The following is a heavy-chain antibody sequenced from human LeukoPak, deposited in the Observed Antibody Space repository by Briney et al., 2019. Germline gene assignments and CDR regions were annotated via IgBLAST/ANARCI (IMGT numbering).Heavy chain of an antibody. D-gene: IGHD5-12*01. J-gene: IGHJ4*02. CDR3: ARDNGATIDY. V-gene: IGHV1-69*10. CDR1: GGTFSSYA. CDR2: IIPIFGIA. Sequence: SVKVSCKASGGTFSSYAISWVRQAPGQGLGWMGGIIPIFGIANYAQKFQGRVTITADKSTSTAYMELSSLRSEDTAVYYCARDNGATIDYWGQGTLVTVSS.